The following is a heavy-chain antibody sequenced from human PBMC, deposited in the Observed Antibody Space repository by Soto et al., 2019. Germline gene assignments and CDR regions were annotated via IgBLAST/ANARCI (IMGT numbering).Heavy chain of an antibody. CDR3: TKTSGSYGGYYYYALDV. CDR2: MYYSGST. J-gene: IGHJ6*02. D-gene: IGHD1-26*01. Sequence: SETLSLTCTVSGGSISSTSFYWGWIRQPPGKGLEWIGNMYYSGSTYYNPSLKSRVTISVDTSKNQFSRKLNSVTAADTAVYYCTKTSGSYGGYYYYALDVWGQGTTVTVSS. V-gene: IGHV4-39*01. CDR1: GGSISSTSFY.